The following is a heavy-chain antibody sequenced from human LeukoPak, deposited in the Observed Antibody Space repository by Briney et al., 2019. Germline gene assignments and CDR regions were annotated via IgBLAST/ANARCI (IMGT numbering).Heavy chain of an antibody. Sequence: PSETLSFTCAVYGGTFSGYYWSWIRQPPGKGLEWIGYIYHNGRTTYNPSLESRVTISLDTSKNQLSLNLRFVTAADTALYFCARRRAQSSGPSFYYFYMDVWGKGTTVTVSS. CDR3: ARRRAQSSGPSFYYFYMDV. CDR1: GGTFSGYY. CDR2: IYHNGRT. D-gene: IGHD1-26*01. J-gene: IGHJ6*03. V-gene: IGHV4-34*11.